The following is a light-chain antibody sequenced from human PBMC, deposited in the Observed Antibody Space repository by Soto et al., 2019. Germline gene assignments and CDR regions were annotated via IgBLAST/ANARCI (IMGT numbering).Light chain of an antibody. CDR1: QYISSNY. CDR2: GAF. V-gene: IGKV3-20*01. Sequence: EVVLTQSAGTLSLSPGERATLSCRASQYISSNYLAWYQQKPGRAPRLLIFGAFNRAPGVPDRFSGSASGTEFALTISGLEPEDFAVYYCQQYDTSPLTFGGGTKV. J-gene: IGKJ4*01. CDR3: QQYDTSPLT.